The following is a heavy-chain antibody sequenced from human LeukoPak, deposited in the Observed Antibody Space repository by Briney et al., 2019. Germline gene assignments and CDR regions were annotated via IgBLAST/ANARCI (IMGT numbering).Heavy chain of an antibody. V-gene: IGHV4-34*01. Sequence: SETLSLTCAVYGGSFSGYYWSWIRQPPGKGLEWIGEINHSGSTNYNPSLKSRVTISVDTSKNQFSLKLTSVTAADTAVYYCASERRGYYSFFDYWGQGTLVTVSS. D-gene: IGHD3-3*01. CDR1: GGSFSGYY. CDR2: INHSGST. CDR3: ASERRGYYSFFDY. J-gene: IGHJ4*02.